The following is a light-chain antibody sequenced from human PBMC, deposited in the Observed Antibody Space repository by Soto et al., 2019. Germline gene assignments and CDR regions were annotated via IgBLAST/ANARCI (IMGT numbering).Light chain of an antibody. V-gene: IGKV1-27*01. CDR1: HGISNY. J-gene: IGKJ1*01. CDR3: QKYNSAPRT. Sequence: DIQMPQSPSSLSASVGDRVTITCRASHGISNYLAWYPQKPWKVPKLLIYAASTLQSGVPSRFSGSGSGTDFNLTISSLQPEDVATYYCQKYNSAPRTFGQGTKVEIK. CDR2: AAS.